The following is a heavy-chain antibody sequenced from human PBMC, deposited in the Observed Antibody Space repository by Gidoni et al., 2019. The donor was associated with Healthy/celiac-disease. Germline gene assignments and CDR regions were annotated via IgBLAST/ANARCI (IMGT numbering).Heavy chain of an antibody. CDR3: ARDSKLWFGESYFDY. CDR2: INPNSGGT. J-gene: IGHJ4*02. V-gene: IGHV1-2*02. D-gene: IGHD3-10*01. Sequence: QVQLVQSGAEVKKPGASVKVSCRASGYTFTGYYMHWVRQAPVQGLEWMGWINPNSGGTNYAQKFQGSVTMTRDTSISTAYMELSRLRSDDTAVYYCARDSKLWFGESYFDYWGQGTLVTVSS. CDR1: GYTFTGYY.